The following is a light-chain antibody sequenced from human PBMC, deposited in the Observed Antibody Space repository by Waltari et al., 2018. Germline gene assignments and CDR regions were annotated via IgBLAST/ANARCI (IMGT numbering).Light chain of an antibody. Sequence: QSALTQPASVSGSPGQSITISCIGTSNDVGRLDLVSWYQHHPGKAPKVLIYEVVKRPSGVSSRFSASKSGNTASLTISGLQADDEADYHCCSYAGTTTYVFGGGTKVTVL. V-gene: IGLV2-23*02. J-gene: IGLJ1*01. CDR3: CSYAGTTTYV. CDR2: EVV. CDR1: SNDVGRLDL.